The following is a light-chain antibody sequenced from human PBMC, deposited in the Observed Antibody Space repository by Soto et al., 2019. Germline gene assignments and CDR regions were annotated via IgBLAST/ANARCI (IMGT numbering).Light chain of an antibody. V-gene: IGKV3-20*01. CDR3: HLYGASPPT. Sequence: EIVLTQSPGTLSLSPGERATLSCRASQSVSSSYLAWYQQKPGQAPRLLIYGASSRATGIPDRFSGSGSGTDFTLTISRLEPEDSAVFYCHLYGASPPTFGQGTKVDI. CDR2: GAS. CDR1: QSVSSSY. J-gene: IGKJ1*01.